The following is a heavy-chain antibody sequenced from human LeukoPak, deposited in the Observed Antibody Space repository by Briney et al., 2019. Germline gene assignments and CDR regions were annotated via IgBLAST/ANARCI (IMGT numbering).Heavy chain of an antibody. CDR1: GFTFRSYA. D-gene: IGHD2-21*02. J-gene: IGHJ4*02. CDR2: IRGSGGST. V-gene: IGHV3-23*01. CDR3: AKESLEVAYCGADCSYYFDY. Sequence: QSGGSLRLSCAASGFTFRSYAMSWVRQAPGKGLEGVSSIRGSGGSTYYADSVKGRFTISRDNSKNTLYLQMNRLRAEDTAVYYCAKESLEVAYCGADCSYYFDYWGQGTLVTVSS.